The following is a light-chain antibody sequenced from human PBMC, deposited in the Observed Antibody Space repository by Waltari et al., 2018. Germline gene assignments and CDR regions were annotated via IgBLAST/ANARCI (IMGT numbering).Light chain of an antibody. J-gene: IGLJ3*02. V-gene: IGLV2-11*01. CDR1: SSDFGGYDY. CDR2: DVN. CDR3: CSYAGRATWA. Sequence: QSALTQPRSVSGSPGHSVTISCTGTSSDFGGYDYVSWYQQHPGKAPKLVIYDVNKRPSGVPDRFSGSKSGNTASLTISGLQADDEADYNCCSYAGRATWAFGGGTKLTVL.